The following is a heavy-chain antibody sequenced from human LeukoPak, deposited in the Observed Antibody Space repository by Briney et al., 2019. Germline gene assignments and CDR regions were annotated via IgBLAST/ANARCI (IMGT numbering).Heavy chain of an antibody. CDR2: IYYSGST. V-gene: IGHV4-31*03. CDR1: GGSISSGGYY. D-gene: IGHD3-22*01. CDR3: ARADSSGYSYFDY. Sequence: SETLSLTCTVAGGSISSGGYYWSWIRQHPGMGLEWIGYIYYSGSTYYNPSLKRRVTISVDTSNNQFSLKLSSVTAADTAVYYCARADSSGYSYFDYWGQGTLVTVSS. J-gene: IGHJ4*02.